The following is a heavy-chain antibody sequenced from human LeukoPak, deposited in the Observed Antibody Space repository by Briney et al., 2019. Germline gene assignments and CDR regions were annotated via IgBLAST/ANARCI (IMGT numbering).Heavy chain of an antibody. CDR2: MYHSGNI. CDR1: GGSISSNNW. Sequence: SGTLSLTCTVSGGSISSNNWWSWVRPPPGKGLEWIGEMYHSGNINYNPSLKSRATIPVDKFKNQFSLKLSFVTAADTAVYYCARDVGARLPGYWGQGILVTVSS. J-gene: IGHJ4*02. CDR3: ARDVGARLPGY. V-gene: IGHV4-4*02. D-gene: IGHD6-6*01.